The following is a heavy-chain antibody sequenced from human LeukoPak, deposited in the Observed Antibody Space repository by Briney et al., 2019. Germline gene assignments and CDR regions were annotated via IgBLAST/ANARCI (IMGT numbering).Heavy chain of an antibody. CDR2: IYYSGNT. J-gene: IGHJ4*02. V-gene: IGHV4-39*01. D-gene: IGHD2-15*01. CDR3: ARARAFRGYCSGGSCYYFDY. CDR1: GGSISSSSYY. Sequence: SETLSLTCTVSGGSISSSSYYWGWIRQPPGKGLEWIGTIYYSGNTYYNPSLKSRVTISVDTSKNQFSLKLSSVTAADTAVYYCARARAFRGYCSGGSCYYFDYWGQGTLVTVSS.